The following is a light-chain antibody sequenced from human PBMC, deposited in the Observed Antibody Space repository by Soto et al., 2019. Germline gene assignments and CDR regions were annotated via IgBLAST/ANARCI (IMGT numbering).Light chain of an antibody. J-gene: IGLJ1*01. V-gene: IGLV3-21*02. Sequence: SYQAAQPPREPVARGQTARITGGGHNSGSKGGHWYQQKPGQAPVLVVDDDSDRRSGIPERFSGSIAGDTATLSISRVEAGDEADYFSHVWDSSSQHVFGTGNEVTVL. CDR2: DDS. CDR3: HVWDSSSQHV. CDR1: NSGSKG.